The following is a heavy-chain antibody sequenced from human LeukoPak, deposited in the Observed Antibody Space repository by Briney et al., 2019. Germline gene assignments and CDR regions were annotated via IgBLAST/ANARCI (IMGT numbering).Heavy chain of an antibody. J-gene: IGHJ4*02. D-gene: IGHD3-22*01. V-gene: IGHV3-23*01. Sequence: SRDNSKNTLYLQMNSLRAEDTAVYYCAKTASSGYYYGDYWGQGTLVTVSS. CDR3: AKTASSGYYYGDY.